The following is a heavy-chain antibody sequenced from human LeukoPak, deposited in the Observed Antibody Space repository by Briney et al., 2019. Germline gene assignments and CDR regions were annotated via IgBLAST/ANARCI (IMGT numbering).Heavy chain of an antibody. CDR1: GFTFSSYA. J-gene: IGHJ4*02. Sequence: GGSLGLSCAASGFTFSSYAMSWVRQAPGKGLEWVSAISGSGGSTYYADSVKGRFTISRDNSKNTLYLQMNSLRAEDTAVYYCAKLSLYDILTGYYYDYWGQGTLVTVSS. V-gene: IGHV3-23*01. CDR2: ISGSGGST. D-gene: IGHD3-9*01. CDR3: AKLSLYDILTGYYYDY.